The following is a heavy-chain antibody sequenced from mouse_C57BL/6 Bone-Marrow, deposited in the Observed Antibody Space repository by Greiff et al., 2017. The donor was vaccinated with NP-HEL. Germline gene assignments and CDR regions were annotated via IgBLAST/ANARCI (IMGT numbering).Heavy chain of an antibody. D-gene: IGHD2-4*01. CDR1: GFTFTDYY. Sequence: EVMLVESGGGLVQPGGSLSLSCAASGFTFTDYYMSWVRQPPGKALEWLGFIRNKANGYTTEYSASVKGRFTISRGNSQSILYLQMNALRAEDSATYYCARSRIYYDYDGDVYWYFDVWGTGTTVTVSS. V-gene: IGHV7-3*01. CDR3: ARSRIYYDYDGDVYWYFDV. J-gene: IGHJ1*03. CDR2: IRNKANGYTT.